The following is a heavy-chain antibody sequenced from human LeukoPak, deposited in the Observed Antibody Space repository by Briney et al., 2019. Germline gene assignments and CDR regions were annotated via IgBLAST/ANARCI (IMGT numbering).Heavy chain of an antibody. V-gene: IGHV3-7*01. CDR1: GFTFSSYA. Sequence: PGGSLRLSCAASGFTFSSYAMSWVRQAPGKGLEWVANIKQDGSERYYVDSVKGRFTISRDNAKNSLYLQMNSLRAEDTGVYYCAGSGWQVYFDYWGQGTLVTVSS. D-gene: IGHD6-19*01. J-gene: IGHJ4*02. CDR2: IKQDGSER. CDR3: AGSGWQVYFDY.